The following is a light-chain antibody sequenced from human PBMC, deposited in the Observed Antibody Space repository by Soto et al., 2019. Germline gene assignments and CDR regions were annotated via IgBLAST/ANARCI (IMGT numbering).Light chain of an antibody. CDR2: AAS. V-gene: IGKV1-39*01. Sequence: DIQMTQSPSSLSASVGDRVTITCRASQSISSYLNWYQQKPGKAPKLLIYAASSLQSGVPSRFSGSGSVTDFTLTISSLQPDDFATYYCQQSYSTPQVTFGPGTKVDIK. CDR3: QQSYSTPQVT. J-gene: IGKJ3*01. CDR1: QSISSY.